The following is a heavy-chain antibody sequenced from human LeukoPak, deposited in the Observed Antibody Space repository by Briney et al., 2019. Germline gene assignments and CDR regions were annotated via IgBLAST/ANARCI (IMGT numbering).Heavy chain of an antibody. V-gene: IGHV3-33*01. J-gene: IGHJ4*02. Sequence: GGSLRLSCAASGFTFRNHGMHWVRQAPGKGLEWVAVIWYDGSSAYYADSVKGRFTISRDNSRNTLYLQMNSLRAEDTAVYYCARDIGARRLDYWGQGTPVTASS. CDR3: ARDIGARRLDY. D-gene: IGHD6-6*01. CDR2: IWYDGSSA. CDR1: GFTFRNHG.